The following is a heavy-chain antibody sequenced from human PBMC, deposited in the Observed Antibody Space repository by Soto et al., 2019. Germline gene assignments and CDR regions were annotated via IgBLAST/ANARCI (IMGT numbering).Heavy chain of an antibody. D-gene: IGHD4-17*01. CDR2: ISGSGGST. CDR3: AKVGDSFNFYHYGMDV. Sequence: EVQLLESGGGLVQPGGSLRLSCAASGFTFNNYAMSWVRQAPGKGLEWVSAISGSGGSTYYADSVKGRFTISRDNSKNTLFLQMNSLRAEDTAVYYCAKVGDSFNFYHYGMDVWGQGTTVTVSS. V-gene: IGHV3-23*01. J-gene: IGHJ6*02. CDR1: GFTFNNYA.